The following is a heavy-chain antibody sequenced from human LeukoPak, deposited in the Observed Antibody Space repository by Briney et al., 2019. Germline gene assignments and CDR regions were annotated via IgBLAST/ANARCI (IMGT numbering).Heavy chain of an antibody. Sequence: GGSLRLSCAASGFTFSSYAMSWVRQAPGKGLEWVPAISGSGGSTYYADSVKGRFTISRDNSKNTLYLQMNILRAEDTAVYYCARRYFDWLLHGGAFDIWGQGTMVTVSS. J-gene: IGHJ3*02. D-gene: IGHD3-9*01. V-gene: IGHV3-23*01. CDR3: ARRYFDWLLHGGAFDI. CDR2: ISGSGGST. CDR1: GFTFSSYA.